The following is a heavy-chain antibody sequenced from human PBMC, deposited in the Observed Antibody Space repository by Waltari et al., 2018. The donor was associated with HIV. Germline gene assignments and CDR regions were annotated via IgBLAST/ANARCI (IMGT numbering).Heavy chain of an antibody. CDR2: IYWNDVK. D-gene: IGHD6-19*01. V-gene: IGHV2-5*01. J-gene: IGHJ5*01. CDR1: GFSLTTSGVG. CDR3: AHRCLGRPVAGILNNWFDP. Sequence: QITLKESGPTRVKPTQTLTLTCTFSGFSLTTSGVGVGWIRQPPGKAPEWLALIYWNDVKLYSPSLESSLNITKDTSTNQVVLTMTDMDPVDTAAYYCAHRCLGRPVAGILNNWFDPWGQGTLVTVSS.